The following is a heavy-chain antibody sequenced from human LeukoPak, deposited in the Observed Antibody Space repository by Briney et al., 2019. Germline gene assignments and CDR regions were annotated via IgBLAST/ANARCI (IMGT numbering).Heavy chain of an antibody. Sequence: GESLKISCRGSGYSFTTYWIGWVRQMPGKGLEWMGIIYPGDSDTIYSPSFQGQVTMSADKSINTAYLQWSSLKASDTAMYYCARRQGCSSTSCPPDSWGQGTLVTVSS. D-gene: IGHD2-2*01. CDR2: IYPGDSDT. CDR3: ARRQGCSSTSCPPDS. V-gene: IGHV5-51*01. J-gene: IGHJ4*02. CDR1: GYSFTTYW.